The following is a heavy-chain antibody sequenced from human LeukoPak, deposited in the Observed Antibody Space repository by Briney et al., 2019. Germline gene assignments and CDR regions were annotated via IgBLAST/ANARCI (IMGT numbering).Heavy chain of an antibody. V-gene: IGHV3-74*01. Sequence: GGSLRLPCAASGFTFSSHWKQFIRPAPGKRLIRVSRINSDGSSTSYADSVKGRFTISRDNAKNTLYLQMNSLRAEDTAVYYCARDRGYGYLFDYWGQGTLVTVSS. CDR1: GFTFSSHW. CDR3: ARDRGYGYLFDY. D-gene: IGHD5-18*01. CDR2: INSDGSST. J-gene: IGHJ4*02.